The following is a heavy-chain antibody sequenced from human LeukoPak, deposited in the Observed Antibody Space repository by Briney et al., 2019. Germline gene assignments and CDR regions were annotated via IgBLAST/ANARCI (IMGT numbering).Heavy chain of an antibody. CDR2: ISSSSSSTI. D-gene: IGHD6-19*01. Sequence: GGSLRLSCAASGFTFSSYSMNWVRQAPGKGLEWVSYISSSSSSTIYYADSVKGRFTISRDNSKNTLYLQMNSLRAEDTAVYYCARGAYSSGPYYFDYWGQGTLVTVSS. CDR1: GFTFSSYS. V-gene: IGHV3-48*01. J-gene: IGHJ4*02. CDR3: ARGAYSSGPYYFDY.